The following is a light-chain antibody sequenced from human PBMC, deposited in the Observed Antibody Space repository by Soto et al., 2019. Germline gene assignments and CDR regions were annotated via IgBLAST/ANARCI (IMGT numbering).Light chain of an antibody. CDR3: QRLNSYPYI. Sequence: DIPLTQSPSFLSASVGDKVTITCRASQDINTYLAWYQQRPGNAPKLLIYSASSLQTGVPSRFSGSGSGTEFTLTINGLQPEDFAIYYCQRLNSYPYIFGPGTKVDIK. CDR1: QDINTY. CDR2: SAS. J-gene: IGKJ3*01. V-gene: IGKV1-9*01.